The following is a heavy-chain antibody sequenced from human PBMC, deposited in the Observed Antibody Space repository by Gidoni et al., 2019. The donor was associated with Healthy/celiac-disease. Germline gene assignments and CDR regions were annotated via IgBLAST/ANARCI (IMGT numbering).Heavy chain of an antibody. CDR2: ISWNSGSI. D-gene: IGHD3-16*02. CDR3: AKGVSFGGVIVGGAFDI. V-gene: IGHV3-9*01. J-gene: IGHJ3*02. CDR1: GFTFDDYA. Sequence: EVQLVASGGGLVQPGRSLRLSCAASGFTFDDYAMHWVRQAPGKGLEWVSGISWNSGSIGYADSVKGRFTISRDNAKNSLYLQMNSLRAEDTALYYCAKGVSFGGVIVGGAFDIWGQGTMVTVSS.